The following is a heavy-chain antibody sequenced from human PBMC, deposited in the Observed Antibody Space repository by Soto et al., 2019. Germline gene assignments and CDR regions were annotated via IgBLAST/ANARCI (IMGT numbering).Heavy chain of an antibody. CDR1: GYTFTSYD. CDR2: MNPNSGNT. J-gene: IGHJ6*03. D-gene: IGHD6-13*01. Sequence: QVQLVQSGAEVKKPGASVKDSCKASGYTFTSYDINWVRQATGQGLEWMGWMNPNSGNTGYAQKFQGRVTMTRNTSISTAYMELSSLRSEDTAVYYCARAPGSWYYYYMDVWGKGTTVTVSS. CDR3: ARAPGSWYYYYMDV. V-gene: IGHV1-8*01.